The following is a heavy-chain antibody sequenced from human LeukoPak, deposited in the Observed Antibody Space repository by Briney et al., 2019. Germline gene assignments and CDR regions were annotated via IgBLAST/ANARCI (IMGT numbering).Heavy chain of an antibody. CDR3: ARVAARSPDLFDP. CDR1: GYTFTSYD. V-gene: IGHV1-8*01. CDR2: MNPNSGNT. D-gene: IGHD6-6*01. J-gene: IGHJ5*02. Sequence: GASVKVSCKASGYTFTSYDINWVRQATGQGLEWMGWMNPNSGNTGYAQKFQGRVTMTRNTSISTAYMELSSLRSEDTAVYYCARVAARSPDLFDPWGQGTLVTVFS.